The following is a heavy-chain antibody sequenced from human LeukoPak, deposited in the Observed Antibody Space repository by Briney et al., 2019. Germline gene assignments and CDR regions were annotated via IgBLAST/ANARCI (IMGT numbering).Heavy chain of an antibody. CDR2: VYYIGTT. CDR3: ARRRKEGGFGQSLSFDY. Sequence: SETLSLTCTVSGGSISSSSFYWGWIRQPPGKGLEWIGIVYYIGTTYYNPSLRSRVTISVDTSKNQFSLNLISVTAADTAVYYCARRRKEGGFGQSLSFDYWGQGTLVTVSS. D-gene: IGHD3-10*01. V-gene: IGHV4-39*01. J-gene: IGHJ4*02. CDR1: GGSISSSSFY.